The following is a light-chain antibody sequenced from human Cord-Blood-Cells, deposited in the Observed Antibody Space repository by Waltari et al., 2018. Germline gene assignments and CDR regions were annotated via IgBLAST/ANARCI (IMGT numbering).Light chain of an antibody. CDR3: SSNTSSSTYV. CDR2: DVS. Sequence: QSALTQPASVSGSPGQSITISCTGTSSDVGGYNYVSWYQQHPGKAPKLMIYDVSNRPSGVSNRFPGSKSGNTGFLTISGLQAEDEADYYCSSNTSSSTYVFGTGTKVTVL. J-gene: IGLJ1*01. V-gene: IGLV2-14*01. CDR1: SSDVGGYNY.